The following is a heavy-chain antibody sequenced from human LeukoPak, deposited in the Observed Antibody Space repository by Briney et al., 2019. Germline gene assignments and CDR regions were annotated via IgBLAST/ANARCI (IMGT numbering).Heavy chain of an antibody. V-gene: IGHV1-2*02. Sequence: ASVKVSCKASGYTFTSYYMHWVRQAPGQGLEWVGWINPNSGGTNYAQKFQGRVTMTRDTSISTAYMELSRLRSDDTAVYYCARAPPFYYDSSGWAFDIWGQGTMVTVSS. J-gene: IGHJ3*02. D-gene: IGHD3-22*01. CDR3: ARAPPFYYDSSGWAFDI. CDR2: INPNSGGT. CDR1: GYTFTSYY.